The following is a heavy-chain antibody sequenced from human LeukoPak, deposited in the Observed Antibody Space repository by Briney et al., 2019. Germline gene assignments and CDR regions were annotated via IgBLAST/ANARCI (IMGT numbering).Heavy chain of an antibody. D-gene: IGHD4-17*01. V-gene: IGHV3-21*04. Sequence: GGSLRLSCAASGFTFSSYSMNWVRQAPGKGLEWVSSISSSSSYIYYADSVKGRFTISRDNAKNSLYLQMNSLRAEDTALYYCAKDSSPHYESASYWGQGTLVTVSS. CDR3: AKDSSPHYESASY. J-gene: IGHJ4*02. CDR1: GFTFSSYS. CDR2: ISSSSSYI.